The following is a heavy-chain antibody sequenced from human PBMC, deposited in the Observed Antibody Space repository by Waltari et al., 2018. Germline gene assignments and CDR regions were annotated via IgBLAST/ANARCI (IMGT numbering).Heavy chain of an antibody. CDR3: ARTLSSGWLLNAFDI. J-gene: IGHJ3*02. V-gene: IGHV3-30*01. CDR1: GFTFSSYA. D-gene: IGHD6-19*01. Sequence: QVQLVESGGGVVQPGRSLRLYCAASGFTFSSYAMHWVRQAPGKGLEWVAVISYDGSKKYYADSVKGRFTISRDNSKNTLYLQMNSLRAEDTAVYYCARTLSSGWLLNAFDIWGQGTMVTVSS. CDR2: ISYDGSKK.